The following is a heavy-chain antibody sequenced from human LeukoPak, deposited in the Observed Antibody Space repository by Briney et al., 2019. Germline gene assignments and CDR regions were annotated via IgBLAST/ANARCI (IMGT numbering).Heavy chain of an antibody. CDR2: ISSDGGKK. V-gene: IGHV3-30*04. CDR3: AKDRTVGASYWYFDL. CDR1: GFTFNNYL. Sequence: GGSLRLSCEASGFTFNNYLIHWVRQAPGKGLEWVALISSDGGKKYYADSVKGRFTISRDSSKNTLFLYMNTLRAEDTAIYYCAKDRTVGASYWYFDLWGRGTLVTVSS. D-gene: IGHD1-26*01. J-gene: IGHJ2*01.